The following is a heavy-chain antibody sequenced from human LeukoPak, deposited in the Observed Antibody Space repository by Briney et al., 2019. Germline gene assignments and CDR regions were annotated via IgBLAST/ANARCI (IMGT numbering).Heavy chain of an antibody. V-gene: IGHV3-30-3*01. Sequence: GGSLRLSCAASGFTFSSYAMHWVRQAPGKGLEWVAVISYDGSNKYYADSVKGRFTISRDNSKNTLYLQMNSLRSEDTAVYYCARARMDTAMAGFFDYWGRGTLVTVSS. J-gene: IGHJ4*02. CDR1: GFTFSSYA. CDR3: ARARMDTAMAGFFDY. D-gene: IGHD5-18*01. CDR2: ISYDGSNK.